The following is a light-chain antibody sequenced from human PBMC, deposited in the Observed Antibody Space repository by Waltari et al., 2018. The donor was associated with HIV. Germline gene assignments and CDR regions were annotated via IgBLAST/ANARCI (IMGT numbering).Light chain of an antibody. CDR2: DVS. Sequence: QSALTQPASVSGSPGQSITISCTGTSSDVGGYNHVSWYQQHPGKAPKLMIYDVSDRPSGVSNRVSGSKSGNTASRTNSGLQAEDEADYYCSSYTGSSTLGVFGGGTKLTVL. V-gene: IGLV2-14*01. CDR1: SSDVGGYNH. J-gene: IGLJ3*02. CDR3: SSYTGSSTLGV.